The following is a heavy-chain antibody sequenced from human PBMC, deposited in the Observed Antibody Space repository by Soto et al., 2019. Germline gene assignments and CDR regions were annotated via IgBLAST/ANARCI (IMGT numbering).Heavy chain of an antibody. D-gene: IGHD3-10*01. CDR3: ARASDYYDSGTYYRYFDY. J-gene: IGHJ4*02. V-gene: IGHV3-64*01. Sequence: GSLRLSCAASGFTFSSYWMLWVRQAPGKGLEYVSAISSNGGSTYYANSVKGRFTLSRDNSKNTLYLQMGSLRAEDMAVYYCARASDYYDSGTYYRYFDYWGRGTLVTAPQ. CDR2: ISSNGGST. CDR1: GFTFSSYW.